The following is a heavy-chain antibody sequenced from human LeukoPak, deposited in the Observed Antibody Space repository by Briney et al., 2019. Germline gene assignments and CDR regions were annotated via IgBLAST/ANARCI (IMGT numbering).Heavy chain of an antibody. CDR3: AKEVGCSSTSCYIGYYYYYMDV. D-gene: IGHD2-2*02. CDR1: GLTFSSYA. V-gene: IGHV3-23*01. Sequence: PGGSLRLSCAASGLTFSSYAMSWVRQAPGKGLEWVSAISGSGGSTYYADSVKGRFTISRDNSKNTLYLQMNSLRAEDTAVYYCAKEVGCSSTSCYIGYYYYYMDVWGKGTTVTVSS. J-gene: IGHJ6*03. CDR2: ISGSGGST.